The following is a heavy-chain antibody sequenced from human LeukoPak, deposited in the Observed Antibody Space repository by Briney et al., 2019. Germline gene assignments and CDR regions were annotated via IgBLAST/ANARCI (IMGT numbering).Heavy chain of an antibody. Sequence: TGGSLRLSCAASGFTFSSYAVSWVRQAPGKGLEWVSAISGSGGSTYYADSVKGRFTISRDNSKNTLYLQMNSLRAEDTAVYYCAKGRITMVRGTRDLDYWGQGTLVTVSS. CDR3: AKGRITMVRGTRDLDY. CDR2: ISGSGGST. J-gene: IGHJ4*02. V-gene: IGHV3-23*01. CDR1: GFTFSSYA. D-gene: IGHD3-10*01.